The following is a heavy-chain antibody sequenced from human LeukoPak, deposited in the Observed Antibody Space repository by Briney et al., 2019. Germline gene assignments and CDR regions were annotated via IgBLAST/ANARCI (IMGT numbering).Heavy chain of an antibody. D-gene: IGHD3-16*01. CDR1: GFTFNAYP. Sequence: GGSLRLSCAASGFTFNAYPMNWVRQAPGKGLEWISYITHNSDSVYYADSVKGRFPIPRNNAKNSLYLHMNTQRPQDTAMYLFVKVQAWALDFWGQGTLVTVSS. J-gene: IGHJ4*02. V-gene: IGHV3-48*01. CDR2: ITHNSDSV. CDR3: VKVQAWALDF.